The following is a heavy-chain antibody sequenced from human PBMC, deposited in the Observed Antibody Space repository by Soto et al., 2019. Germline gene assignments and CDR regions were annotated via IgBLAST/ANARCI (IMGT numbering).Heavy chain of an antibody. J-gene: IGHJ4*02. D-gene: IGHD3-10*01. CDR2: ISGSGQRT. Sequence: EVQLLESGGGLVQPGGSLRLSCAASGFTFNNYAMSWVRQAPGKGLEWVSVISGSGQRTSYADSVKGRFTVSRDNSKNTVDLHMKSLRAEDTAVYYCAKDSYHGSGSYITPYYFDSWVQGTLITVSS. V-gene: IGHV3-23*01. CDR1: GFTFNNYA. CDR3: AKDSYHGSGSYITPYYFDS.